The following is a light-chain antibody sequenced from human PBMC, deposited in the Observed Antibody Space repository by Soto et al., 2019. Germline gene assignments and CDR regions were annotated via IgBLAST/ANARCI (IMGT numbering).Light chain of an antibody. CDR3: QQGST. V-gene: IGKV3-20*01. Sequence: EIVLTQSPGTLSLSPGERATLSCRASQSVSSSYLAWYQQKPGQAPRLLIYGASSRATGISDGFSGSGSGTDFTITISGLEAEDFSVYYCQQGSTFGQGTKLEIK. CDR2: GAS. J-gene: IGKJ2*01. CDR1: QSVSSSY.